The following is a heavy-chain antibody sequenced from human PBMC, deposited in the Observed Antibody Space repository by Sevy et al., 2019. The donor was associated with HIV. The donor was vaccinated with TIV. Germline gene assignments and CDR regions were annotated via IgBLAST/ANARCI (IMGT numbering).Heavy chain of an antibody. CDR1: GFTFNNYA. CDR2: ISYSGSST. D-gene: IGHD2-2*01. V-gene: IGHV3-23*01. Sequence: GGSLRLSCAASGFTFNNYAMSWVRQAPGKGLEWVSVISYSGSSTYYADSVKGQFTISRDNSKNTLYLQMNSLRAEDTAVYYCARDCSSTSCLWGLDVWGPGTTVTVSS. J-gene: IGHJ6*02. CDR3: ARDCSSTSCLWGLDV.